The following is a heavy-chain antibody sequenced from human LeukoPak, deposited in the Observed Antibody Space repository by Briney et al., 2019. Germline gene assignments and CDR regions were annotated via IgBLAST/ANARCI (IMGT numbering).Heavy chain of an antibody. CDR3: ATPSIEYTTSSGYDY. CDR2: IYPSDSDT. Sequence: GESLKISCKGSGYSFTNHWIGWVRQMPGKGLEWMGIIYPSDSDTRYSPSFQGQVTISADKSISTAYLQWSSLKASDTAMYYCATPSIEYTTSSGYDYWGQGTLVIVSS. V-gene: IGHV5-51*01. J-gene: IGHJ4*02. CDR1: GYSFTNHW. D-gene: IGHD2-2*02.